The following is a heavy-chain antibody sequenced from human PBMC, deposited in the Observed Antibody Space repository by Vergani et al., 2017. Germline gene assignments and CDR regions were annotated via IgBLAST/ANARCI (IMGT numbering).Heavy chain of an antibody. CDR2: IGSRGPYI. D-gene: IGHD2-8*01. CDR1: GFTFSDFS. V-gene: IGHV3-21*06. CDR3: AKDCTSGGFPDKYGMDV. Sequence: EVQLVESGGGLAKPGGSLRLSCAASGFTFSDFSMSWVRQAPGKGLEWVAFIGSRGPYINYADSVKGRYIISRDNTNNSLFLQLRSLRAEDAAVYYCAKDCTSGGFPDKYGMDVWGQGATVTVSS. J-gene: IGHJ6*02.